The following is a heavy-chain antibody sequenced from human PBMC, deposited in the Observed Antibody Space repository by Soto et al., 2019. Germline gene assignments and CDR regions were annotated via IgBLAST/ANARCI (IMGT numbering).Heavy chain of an antibody. J-gene: IGHJ4*02. V-gene: IGHV1-69*08. D-gene: IGHD3-10*01. CDR3: ARDAWAMVRGGGVLGY. CDR1: GGTFSSYT. CDR2: IIPILGIA. Sequence: QVQLVQSGAEVKKPGSSVKVSCKASGGTFSSYTISWVRQAPGQGLEWMGRIIPILGIANYAQKFQGRVTITADKSTSTAYMELSSLRSEDTAVYYCARDAWAMVRGGGVLGYWGQGTLVTVSS.